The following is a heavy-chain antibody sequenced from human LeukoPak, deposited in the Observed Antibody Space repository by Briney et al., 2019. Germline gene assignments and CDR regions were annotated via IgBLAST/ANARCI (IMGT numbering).Heavy chain of an antibody. Sequence: PGGSLRLSCAASGFTFSGYWMHWVRQPPGKGLVWVSRITGDGSSTTYADSVKGRFTISRDNAKNTLYLQMISLRAEDTAVYYCARDTGWYFHLWGRGTLVTVSS. J-gene: IGHJ2*01. CDR2: ITGDGSST. CDR3: ARDTGWYFHL. D-gene: IGHD4-17*01. CDR1: GFTFSGYW. V-gene: IGHV3-74*01.